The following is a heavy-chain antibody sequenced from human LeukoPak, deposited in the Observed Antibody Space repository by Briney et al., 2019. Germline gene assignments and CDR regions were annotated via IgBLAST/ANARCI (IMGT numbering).Heavy chain of an antibody. J-gene: IGHJ6*02. CDR3: ARVKYGGPYYYYGMDV. Sequence: PSETLSLTCTVSGGSISGFYWSWIRQPPGKGLEWIGYIYYSGSTNYNPSLKSRVTISVDTSKNQFSLKLSSVTAADTAVYYCARVKYGGPYYYYGMDVWGQGTTVTVSS. D-gene: IGHD4-23*01. V-gene: IGHV4-59*01. CDR1: GGSISGFY. CDR2: IYYSGST.